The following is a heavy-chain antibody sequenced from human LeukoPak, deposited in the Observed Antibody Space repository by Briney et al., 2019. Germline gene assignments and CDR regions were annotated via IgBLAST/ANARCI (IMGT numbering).Heavy chain of an antibody. CDR3: ARADYYGSGSFDY. J-gene: IGHJ4*02. CDR2: IYYSGST. CDR1: GGSISSGGYY. Sequence: SETLSLTCTVSGGSISSGGYYWSWIRQHPGKGLEWIGYIYYSGSTYYNPSLKSRVTISVDTSKNQFSLKLSSVTAADTAGYYCARADYYGSGSFDYWGQGTLVTVSS. V-gene: IGHV4-31*03. D-gene: IGHD3-10*01.